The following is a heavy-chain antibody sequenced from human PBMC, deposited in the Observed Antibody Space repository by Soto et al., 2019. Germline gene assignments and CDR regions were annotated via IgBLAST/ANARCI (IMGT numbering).Heavy chain of an antibody. CDR2: IDPKSGGT. CDR1: GPTFIAYY. CDR3: TRVSVDVPE. V-gene: IGHV1-2*02. J-gene: IGHJ4*02. D-gene: IGHD5-12*01. Sequence: QLVQSGAEVKKPGASVKVSCKTSGPTFIAYYIHWVRQAPGQGLEWMGWIDPKSGGTTYEQKFLGSVTMTRDASIKTAYMEPNRLTSDDTAVYYCTRVSVDVPEWGQGTLLTVAS.